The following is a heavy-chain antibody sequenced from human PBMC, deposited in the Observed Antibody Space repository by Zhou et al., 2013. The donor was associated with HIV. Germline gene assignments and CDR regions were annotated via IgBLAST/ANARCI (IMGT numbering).Heavy chain of an antibody. D-gene: IGHD3-9*01. V-gene: IGHV1-8*01. Sequence: QVQLVQSGAEVKKPGASVKVSCKASGYTFTSYDINWVRQATGQGLEWMGWMNPNSGNTGYAQKFQGRVTMTRNTSISTAYMELSRLRSDDTAVYYCARVSVTGYYMRYFDYWGQGTLVTVSS. CDR3: ARVSVTGYYMRYFDY. CDR1: GYTFTSYD. J-gene: IGHJ4*02. CDR2: MNPNSGNT.